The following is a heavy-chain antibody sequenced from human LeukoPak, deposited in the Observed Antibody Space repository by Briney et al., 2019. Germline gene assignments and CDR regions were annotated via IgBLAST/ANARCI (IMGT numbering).Heavy chain of an antibody. V-gene: IGHV4-59*08. CDR1: GGSISSYY. CDR3: AGSTDYGGNSPFDY. CDR2: IYYSGST. Sequence: PSETLSLTCTVSGGSISSYYWSWIRQPPGKGLEWIGYIYYSGSTNYNPSLKSRVTISVDTSKNQFSLKLSSVTAADTAVYYCAGSTDYGGNSPFDYRGQGTLVTVSS. D-gene: IGHD4-17*01. J-gene: IGHJ4*02.